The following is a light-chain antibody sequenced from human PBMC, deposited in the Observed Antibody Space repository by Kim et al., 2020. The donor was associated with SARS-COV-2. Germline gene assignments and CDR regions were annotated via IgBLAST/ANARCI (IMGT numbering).Light chain of an antibody. CDR3: NSRDSSGNNHYV. CDR1: SLRSYY. V-gene: IGLV3-19*01. CDR2: GKN. J-gene: IGLJ1*01. Sequence: SSELTQDPAVSVALGQTVRITCQGDSLRSYYASWYQQKLGQAPVLVIYGKNNRPSGIPDRFSGFSSGNTASLTISGAQAEDEADYYCNSRDSSGNNHYVF.